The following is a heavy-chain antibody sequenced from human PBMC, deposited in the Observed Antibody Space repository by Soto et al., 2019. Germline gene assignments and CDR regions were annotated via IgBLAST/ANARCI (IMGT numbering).Heavy chain of an antibody. V-gene: IGHV4-39*01. J-gene: IGHJ5*02. Sequence: PAETLSLTCTVSGGSISSSSYCWGCIRQSPGKGLEWIGNIYSSGSTYCNTSLKSRVTISADTSKNQFSLTLRFVTAADTAVYYCARVRIDHEWFDPWGQGTLVTVSS. CDR1: GGSISSSSYC. CDR2: IYSSGST. CDR3: ARVRIDHEWFDP.